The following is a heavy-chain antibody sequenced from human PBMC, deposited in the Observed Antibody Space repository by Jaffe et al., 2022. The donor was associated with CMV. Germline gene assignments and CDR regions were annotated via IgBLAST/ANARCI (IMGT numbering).Heavy chain of an antibody. CDR1: GYTFTDFG. D-gene: IGHD1-1*01. J-gene: IGHJ4*02. CDR2: ISAYNGNI. Sequence: QVQLVQSGAEVKRPGASVKVSCKASGYTFTDFGISWVRQAPGQGPEWMGWISAYNGNIIYAQKIQGRVTMATDTSTSTAYMELRSLTSDDTAMYYCVRDLGSLPGSFFDYWGQGTLVTVSS. V-gene: IGHV1-18*04. CDR3: VRDLGSLPGSFFDY.